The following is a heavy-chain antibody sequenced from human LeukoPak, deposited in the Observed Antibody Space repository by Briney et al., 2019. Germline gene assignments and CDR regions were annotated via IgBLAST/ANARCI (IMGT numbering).Heavy chain of an antibody. CDR1: GFTFDDYA. CDR3: AKDAGCGGDCYHHYYYYYGMDV. V-gene: IGHV3-43*02. D-gene: IGHD2-21*02. Sequence: PGGSLRLSCAASGFTFDDYAMHWVRQAPGKGLEWVSLISGDGGSTYYADSVKGRFTISRDNSKNSLYLQMNSLRTEDTALYYCAKDAGCGGDCYHHYYYYYGMDVWGQGTTVTVSS. CDR2: ISGDGGST. J-gene: IGHJ6*02.